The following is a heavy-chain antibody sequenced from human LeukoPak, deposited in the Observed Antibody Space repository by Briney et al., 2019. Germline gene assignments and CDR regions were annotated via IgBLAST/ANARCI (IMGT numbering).Heavy chain of an antibody. CDR1: GFTFSSYW. J-gene: IGHJ6*03. CDR2: IKQDGSEK. D-gene: IGHD3-10*01. V-gene: IGHV3-7*01. CDR3: ARIIHYYGSGSYYYYYYMDV. Sequence: GGSLRLSCAASGFTFSSYWMSWVRQAPGKGLEWVANIKQDGSEKYYVDSVKGRFTISRDNAKNSLYLQMNSLRAEDTAVYYCARIIHYYGSGSYYYYYYMDVWGKGTTVTISS.